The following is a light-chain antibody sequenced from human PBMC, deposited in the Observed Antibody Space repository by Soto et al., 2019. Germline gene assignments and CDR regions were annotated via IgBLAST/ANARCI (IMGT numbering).Light chain of an antibody. V-gene: IGKV1-27*01. J-gene: IGKJ1*01. CDR3: QKYNSAPRT. CDR1: QGISNY. CDR2: AAS. Sequence: DIQMTQSPSSLSASVGDRVTITCRASQGISNYLAWYQQKPGKVPKLLIYAASTLQSGVPSRFSGSGSGTDFTLTICSLLPEDVATYYCQKYNSAPRTFGQGTKVDIK.